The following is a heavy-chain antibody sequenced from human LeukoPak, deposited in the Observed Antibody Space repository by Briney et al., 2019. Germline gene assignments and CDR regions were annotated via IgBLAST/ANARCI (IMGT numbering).Heavy chain of an antibody. CDR3: AKDLYSGSYYGVDY. CDR2: ISWDGGST. V-gene: IGHV3-43D*03. J-gene: IGHJ4*02. D-gene: IGHD1-26*01. CDR1: GFTFDDYA. Sequence: GGSLRLSCAASGFTFDDYAMHWVRQAPGKGLEWVSLISWDGGSTYYADSVKGRFTISRDNSKNSLYLQMNSLRAEDTALYYCAKDLYSGSYYGVDYWGQGTLVTVSS.